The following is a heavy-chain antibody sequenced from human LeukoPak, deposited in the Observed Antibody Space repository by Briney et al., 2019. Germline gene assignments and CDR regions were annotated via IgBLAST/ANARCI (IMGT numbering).Heavy chain of an antibody. CDR2: IYPGDSDS. J-gene: IGHJ6*03. Sequence: GESLKISCKGSGYSFTSYWIGWVRQMPGKGLEWMGIIYPGDSDSRYSPSFQGQVTISADKSISTAYLQWSSLKASDTAMYYCARHHGDYYYYYYMDVWGKGTTVTISS. V-gene: IGHV5-51*01. D-gene: IGHD4-17*01. CDR1: GYSFTSYW. CDR3: ARHHGDYYYYYYMDV.